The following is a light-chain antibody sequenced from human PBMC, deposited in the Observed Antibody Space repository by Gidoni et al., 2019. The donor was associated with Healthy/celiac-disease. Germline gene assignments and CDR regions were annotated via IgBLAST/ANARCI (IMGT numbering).Light chain of an antibody. V-gene: IGKV1-39*01. Sequence: IHITQSPSSLSASVGERVTITCRASQSISSYLNWYQQKPGKAPKLLIYAASSLQSGVPSRFSGSGSGTDFTLTISSLQPEDFATYYCQQSYSTPWTFGQGTKVEIK. CDR2: AAS. CDR1: QSISSY. J-gene: IGKJ1*01. CDR3: QQSYSTPWT.